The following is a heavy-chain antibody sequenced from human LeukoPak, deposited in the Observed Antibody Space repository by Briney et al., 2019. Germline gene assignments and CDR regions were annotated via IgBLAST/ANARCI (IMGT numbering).Heavy chain of an antibody. CDR2: TRNKANSYTT. CDR3: ARLYYYDSSGDY. J-gene: IGHJ4*02. Sequence: GGSLRLSCAASGFTFSDHYMDWVRQAPGKGLEWVGRTRNKANSYTTEYAASVEGRFTISRDDSKNSLYLQMNSLKTEDTAVYYCARLYYYDSSGDYWGQGTLVTVSS. D-gene: IGHD3-22*01. CDR1: GFTFSDHY. V-gene: IGHV3-72*01.